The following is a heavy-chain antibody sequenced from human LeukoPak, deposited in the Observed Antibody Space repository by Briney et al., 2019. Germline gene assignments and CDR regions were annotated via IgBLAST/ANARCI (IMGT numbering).Heavy chain of an antibody. V-gene: IGHV4-39*01. CDR1: DGSLITSSYY. CDR3: ARVHLSDYVRGSYPQGPDY. D-gene: IGHD3-16*02. J-gene: IGHJ4*02. CDR2: VYYSGST. Sequence: SETLSLTCTVSDGSLITSSYYWGWIRQPPGKGLGWFGCVYYSGSTHYNPSLKSRVTISVDTTKNQFSLKLTSVTAADTAVYYCARVHLSDYVRGSYPQGPDYWGQGTLVTVSS.